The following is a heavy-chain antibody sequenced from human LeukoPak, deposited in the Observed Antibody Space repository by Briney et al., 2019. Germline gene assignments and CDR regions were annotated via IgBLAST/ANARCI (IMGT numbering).Heavy chain of an antibody. CDR2: THNDGST. J-gene: IGHJ3*01. CDR1: GFTVRSKY. Sequence: PGGSLRLSCAASGFTVRSKYMGWVRQAPGKGLEWVSLTHNDGSTYYTDSVQGRFIISRDNSENSLYLQMNSLRAEDTAVYYCATGKNDIGAAFDFWGQGQWSPSLQ. D-gene: IGHD1-1*01. V-gene: IGHV3-53*01. CDR3: ATGKNDIGAAFDF.